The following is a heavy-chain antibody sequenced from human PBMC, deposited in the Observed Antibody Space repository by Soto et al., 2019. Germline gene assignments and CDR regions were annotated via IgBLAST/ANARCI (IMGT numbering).Heavy chain of an antibody. CDR2: ISHDGSHE. CDR1: GLTFSTSA. V-gene: IGHV3-30-3*01. CDR3: ARNTDHRLVRGWLDP. J-gene: IGHJ5*02. D-gene: IGHD3-10*01. Sequence: QGQLHESGGGVVQPGRSLRLSCAASGLTFSTSAMHWVRQAPGKGLEWVAMISHDGSHEYYGDSVKGRFSVSRDNSHNILHRQMNSLRIEDTAVYFCARNTDHRLVRGWLDPWGQGTLVTVSS.